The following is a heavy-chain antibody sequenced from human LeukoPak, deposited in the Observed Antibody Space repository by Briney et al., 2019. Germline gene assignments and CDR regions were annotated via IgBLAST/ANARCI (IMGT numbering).Heavy chain of an antibody. V-gene: IGHV3-13*01. CDR1: GFTFSSYD. CDR2: IGTAGDT. CDR3: ARDAGGYYYGSGQGAFDI. J-gene: IGHJ3*02. D-gene: IGHD3-10*01. Sequence: GGSLRLSCAAAGFTFSSYDMHSVRQARGKGLEWVSAIGTAGDTYYPGSVKGRFTISRENAKNSLYLQMNSLRAGDTAVYYCARDAGGYYYGSGQGAFDIWGQGTMVTVSS.